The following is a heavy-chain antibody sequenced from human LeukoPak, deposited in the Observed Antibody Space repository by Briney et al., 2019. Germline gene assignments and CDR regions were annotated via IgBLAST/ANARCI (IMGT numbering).Heavy chain of an antibody. D-gene: IGHD2-2*02. J-gene: IGHJ6*02. CDR2: INPNSGGT. CDR1: GYTFAGYY. CDR3: ARDLGYCSSTSCYKARPYYGMDV. V-gene: IGHV1-2*02. Sequence: ASVKVSCKASGYTFAGYYMHWVRQAPGQGLEWMGWINPNSGGTNYAQKFQGRVTMTRDTSISTAYMELSRLRSDDTAVYCCARDLGYCSSTSCYKARPYYGMDVWGQGTTVTVSS.